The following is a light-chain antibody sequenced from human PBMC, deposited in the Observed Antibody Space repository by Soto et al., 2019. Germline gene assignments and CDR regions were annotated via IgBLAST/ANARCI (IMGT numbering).Light chain of an antibody. Sequence: QSALTQPPSASGSPGQSVTISCTGTSSDVGANKYVSWYQQYTGKATKLMIYEVSKRPSGVPDRFSGSKSGNTASLTVSCLQAEDEADYYGTSYVGSNIWVFGGGTKLTVL. CDR2: EVS. J-gene: IGLJ3*02. CDR1: SSDVGANKY. CDR3: TSYVGSNIWV. V-gene: IGLV2-8*01.